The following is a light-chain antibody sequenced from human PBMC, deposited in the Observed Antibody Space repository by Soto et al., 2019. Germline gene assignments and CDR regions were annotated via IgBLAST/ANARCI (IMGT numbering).Light chain of an antibody. CDR1: QSVSSN. Sequence: EIVMTQSPATLSVSPGERATLSCRASQSVSSNLSWYPQKPGQAPRLLIYGASTRATGIPALFRGSRSGTEFTHTINSLQSEDFAVDYCQQYNNWPPYTFGQGTKLEIK. V-gene: IGKV3-15*01. CDR3: QQYNNWPPYT. CDR2: GAS. J-gene: IGKJ2*01.